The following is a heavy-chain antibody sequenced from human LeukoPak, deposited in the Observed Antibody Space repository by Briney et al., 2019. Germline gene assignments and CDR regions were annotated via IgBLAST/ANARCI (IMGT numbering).Heavy chain of an antibody. CDR2: INSDGSGT. CDR3: ARAGEGLLAYSFDI. Sequence: GGSLRLSCAASGFTFSSNWMHWVRQGPGKGLVWVSRINSDGSGTSYADSVKGRFTISRGNAKNTLYLQMNSLRAEDTAVYYCARAGEGLLAYSFDIWGQGTVVTVSS. J-gene: IGHJ3*02. CDR1: GFTFSSNW. V-gene: IGHV3-74*01. D-gene: IGHD1-26*01.